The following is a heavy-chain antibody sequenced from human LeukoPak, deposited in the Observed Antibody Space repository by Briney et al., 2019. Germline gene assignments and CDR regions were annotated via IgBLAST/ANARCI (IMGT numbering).Heavy chain of an antibody. V-gene: IGHV3-49*04. J-gene: IGHJ4*02. CDR1: GFTFGDYA. CDR2: IRSQIYGGTP. CDR3: TRDQTPYY. Sequence: PGGSLRLSCTASGFTFGDYAMTWVRQAPGKGVEWVGFIRSQIYGGTPEYAASVKGRFTISRDDSEGVAYLQMNSLKTEDTAVYYCTRDQTPYYWGQGTLVTVPS.